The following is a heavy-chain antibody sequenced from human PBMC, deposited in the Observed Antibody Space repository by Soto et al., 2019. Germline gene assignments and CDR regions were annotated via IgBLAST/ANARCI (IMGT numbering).Heavy chain of an antibody. D-gene: IGHD2-15*01. CDR3: ARERDCSDGSCYRGYFDY. CDR1: GFTFSDYS. V-gene: IGHV3-23*01. J-gene: IGHJ4*02. CDR2: LTRGGTS. Sequence: EVHLLESGGGLVQPGGSLRLSCAASGFTFSDYSMSWVRQTPERGLEWVSTLTRGGTSYYADSVQGRFTVSRDNSKNTLYLQMNSLRAEDTALYYCARERDCSDGSCYRGYFDYWGQGTLVTVSS.